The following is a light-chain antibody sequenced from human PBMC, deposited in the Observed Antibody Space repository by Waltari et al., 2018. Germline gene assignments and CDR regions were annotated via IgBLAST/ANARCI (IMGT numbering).Light chain of an antibody. CDR3: CSYAGTTNIVV. J-gene: IGLJ2*01. CDR1: SSDVASSTL. V-gene: IGLV2-23*01. Sequence: QSALTQPASVSGSPGQSLTISCTGTSSDVASSTLVPWYQQYSGKAPKLIIYEDNKRPSGVSNRFSGSKSGNTASLTISGLQAEDEADYHCCSYAGTTNIVVFGGGTKLTVL. CDR2: EDN.